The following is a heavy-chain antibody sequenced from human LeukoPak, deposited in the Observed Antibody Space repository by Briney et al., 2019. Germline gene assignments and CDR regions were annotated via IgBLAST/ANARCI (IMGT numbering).Heavy chain of an antibody. V-gene: IGHV3-23*01. D-gene: IGHD3-10*01. CDR1: GFSFSHYA. Sequence: GGSLRLSCAASGFSFSHYAMSWVRQAPGRGLEWVSALSGGGSGAVYADSVKGRFTISRDNPKNTLYLQMNNLRAEDRAVYFCAKGLYHFFGSGTYTLEYWGQGTQVTVSS. J-gene: IGHJ4*02. CDR2: LSGGGSGA. CDR3: AKGLYHFFGSGTYTLEY.